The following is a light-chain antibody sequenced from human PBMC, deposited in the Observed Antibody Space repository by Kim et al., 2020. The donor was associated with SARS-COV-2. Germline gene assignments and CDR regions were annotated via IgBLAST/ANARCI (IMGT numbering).Light chain of an antibody. V-gene: IGKV1-17*03. J-gene: IGKJ2*01. CDR3: LQYNSFPYA. CDR2: GAS. Sequence: SASVGDRVTITCRASQDIRSYLALFQQKPGKVPKGLIYGASTLQSGVPSRFSGSGSGTEFTLTISSLQPEDFASYYCLQYNSFPYAFGQGTRLEI. CDR1: QDIRSY.